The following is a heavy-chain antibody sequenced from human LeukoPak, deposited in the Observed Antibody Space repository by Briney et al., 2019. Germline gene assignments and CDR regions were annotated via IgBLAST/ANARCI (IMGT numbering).Heavy chain of an antibody. CDR1: GYTFTSYY. CDR2: LNPSGGST. CDR3: AREVSTYYDFWSGPRTLYYGMDV. Sequence: ASVKVSCKASGYTFTSYYMHWVRQAPGQGLEWMGILNPSGGSTSYAQKFQGRVTMTRDTSTCTVYMELSSLRSEDTAVYCCAREVSTYYDFWSGPRTLYYGMDVWGQGTTVTVSS. J-gene: IGHJ6*02. V-gene: IGHV1-46*01. D-gene: IGHD3-3*01.